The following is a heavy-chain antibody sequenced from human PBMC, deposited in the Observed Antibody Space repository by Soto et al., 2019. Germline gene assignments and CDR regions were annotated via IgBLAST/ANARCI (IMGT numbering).Heavy chain of an antibody. CDR3: ARVGYTYGHYFDY. Sequence: QVQLQESGPGLVKPSGTLSLTCAVSGGSISSSNWWSWVRQPPGKGLVWIGEIYHSGSTYYNMSLKSRVTISVDKSNNQFSLKLTSMTAADTAVYYCARVGYTYGHYFDYWGQGTLVTVSS. J-gene: IGHJ4*02. CDR2: IYHSGST. V-gene: IGHV4-4*02. CDR1: GGSISSSNW. D-gene: IGHD5-18*01.